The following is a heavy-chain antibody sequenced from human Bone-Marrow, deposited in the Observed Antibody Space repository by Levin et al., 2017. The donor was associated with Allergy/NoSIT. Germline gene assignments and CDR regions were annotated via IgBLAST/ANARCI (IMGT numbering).Heavy chain of an antibody. CDR1: GFSLSTSGVG. V-gene: IGHV2-5*02. D-gene: IGHD5-18*01. CDR3: AHRRAGTRTWIQLWGDIESHAGDWFDP. J-gene: IGHJ5*02. Sequence: SGPTLVKPTQTLTLTCTFSGFSLSTSGVGVGWIRQLPGKALEWLAIIYWDDDKRYSPSLKSRPTIIKDTSINQVDLTMTNMDPVDTATYYCAHRRAGTRTWIQLWGDIESHAGDWFDPWGQGTLVTVSS. CDR2: IYWDDDK.